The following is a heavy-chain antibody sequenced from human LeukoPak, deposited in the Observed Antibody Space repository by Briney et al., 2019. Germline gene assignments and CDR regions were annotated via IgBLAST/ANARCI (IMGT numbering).Heavy chain of an antibody. CDR3: ARDLGYDFYYYYGMDA. Sequence: PGGSLRLSCAASGFTFSNYAMHWVRQAPGKGLEWVAVISYDGSNKYYADSVKGRFTISRDNSKNTLYLQMNSLRAEDTAVYYCARDLGYDFYYYYGMDAWGQGTTVTVSS. CDR2: ISYDGSNK. J-gene: IGHJ6*02. D-gene: IGHD5-12*01. V-gene: IGHV3-30-3*01. CDR1: GFTFSNYA.